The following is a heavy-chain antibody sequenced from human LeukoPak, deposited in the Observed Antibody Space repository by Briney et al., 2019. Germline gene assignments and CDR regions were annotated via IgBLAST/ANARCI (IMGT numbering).Heavy chain of an antibody. D-gene: IGHD3-10*01. Sequence: PSETLSLTCAVSGGSISSSNWWSWVRQPPGKGLEWIGSIYSSGSAYYNPSLKSRVTISVDTSKNQFSLRLSSVTAADTAVYYCARGRPSTPYRGTPRLMDVWGQGTTVTVSS. CDR1: GGSISSSNW. CDR2: IYSSGSA. V-gene: IGHV4-4*02. CDR3: ARGRPSTPYRGTPRLMDV. J-gene: IGHJ6*02.